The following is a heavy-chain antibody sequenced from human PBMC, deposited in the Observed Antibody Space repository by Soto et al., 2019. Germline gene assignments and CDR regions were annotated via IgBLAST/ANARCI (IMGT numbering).Heavy chain of an antibody. Sequence: QVQLVESGGGVVQPGRSPRLSCAASGFTFSGYAMHWVRQPPGKGLEWVAVISYDGSSKHYADSVTGRFSISRDNSKNTLYLQMYSLRAEDTAVYYCARSRGSTGYYYVDYWGQGTLVTVSS. J-gene: IGHJ4*02. CDR3: ARSRGSTGYYYVDY. V-gene: IGHV3-30-3*01. CDR2: ISYDGSSK. CDR1: GFTFSGYA. D-gene: IGHD3-22*01.